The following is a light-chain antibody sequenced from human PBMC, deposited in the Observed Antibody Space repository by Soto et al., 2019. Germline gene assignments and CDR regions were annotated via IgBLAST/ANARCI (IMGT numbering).Light chain of an antibody. J-gene: IGKJ5*01. CDR1: QDIGNH. Sequence: DIQMTQSPSAMSASVGDRVTISCRASQDIGNHLAWFQQKPGKVPQRLIYAASSLQTGDPSRFRGSGSGTDFTLTINSLQPEDFATYYCLQHDSFPPTFGQGTLLEIK. V-gene: IGKV1-17*03. CDR2: AAS. CDR3: LQHDSFPPT.